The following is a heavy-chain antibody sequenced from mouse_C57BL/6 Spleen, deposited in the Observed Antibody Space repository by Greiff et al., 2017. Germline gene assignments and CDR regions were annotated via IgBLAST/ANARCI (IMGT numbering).Heavy chain of an antibody. V-gene: IGHV1-18*01. D-gene: IGHD2-5*01. CDR1: GYTFTDYN. J-gene: IGHJ4*01. CDR3: ARNPYSNYVDYAMDY. Sequence: EVKLMESGPELVKPGASVKIPCKASGYTFTDYNMDWVKQSHGKSLEWIGDINPNNGGTIYNQKFKGKATLTVDKSSSTAYMELRSLTSEDTAVYYCARNPYSNYVDYAMDYWGQGTSVTVSS. CDR2: INPNNGGT.